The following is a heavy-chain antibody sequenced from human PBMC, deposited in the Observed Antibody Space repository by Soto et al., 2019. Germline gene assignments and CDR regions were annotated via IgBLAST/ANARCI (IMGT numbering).Heavy chain of an antibody. D-gene: IGHD2-21*02. CDR1: GFTFSTYG. CDR2: IWNDGSHE. V-gene: IGHV3-33*06. J-gene: IGHJ4*02. CDR3: AKDSDSAFDY. Sequence: GGSLRLSCAASGFTFSTYGMHWVRQAPGKGLEWVAVIWNDGSHEYYGDSVKGRFTISRDDSKNTVYLQMNSLRAEDTAVYYCAKDSDSAFDYWGQGTLVTVSS.